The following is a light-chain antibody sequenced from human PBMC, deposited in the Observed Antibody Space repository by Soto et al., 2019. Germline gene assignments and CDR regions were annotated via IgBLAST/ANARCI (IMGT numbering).Light chain of an antibody. CDR1: SSNIGAGYD. CDR2: DNS. Sequence: QSVLTQPPSVSGAPGQRVTISCTGSSSNIGAGYDVHWYQQLPGTAPKLLIYDNSNRPSGVPDRFSGSKSGTSASLAITGLQAEDEADDYCQSYDSSLSGSVFGGGTKVTVL. V-gene: IGLV1-40*01. J-gene: IGLJ2*01. CDR3: QSYDSSLSGSV.